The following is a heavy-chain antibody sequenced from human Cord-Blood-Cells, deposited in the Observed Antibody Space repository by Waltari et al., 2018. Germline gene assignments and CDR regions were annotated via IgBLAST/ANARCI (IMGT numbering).Heavy chain of an antibody. CDR2: INHSGST. V-gene: IGHV4-34*01. Sequence: QVQLQQWGAGLLKPSETLSLTCAVYCGSFSGYYWSWTRQPPGKGLEWIGEINHSGSTNYNPSLKSRVTISVDTSKNQFSLMLSSVTAADTAVYYCARGLGCSGGSCLYYFDYWCQGTLVTVSS. J-gene: IGHJ4*02. CDR1: CGSFSGYY. D-gene: IGHD2-15*01. CDR3: ARGLGCSGGSCLYYFDY.